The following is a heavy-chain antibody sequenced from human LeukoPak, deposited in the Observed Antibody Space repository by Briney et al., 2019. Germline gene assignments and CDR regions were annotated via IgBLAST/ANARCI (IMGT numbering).Heavy chain of an antibody. CDR2: IYPGDSDT. CDR3: ARIYYDSSGYYYPFDY. CDR1: GYSFTSYW. D-gene: IGHD3-22*01. J-gene: IGHJ4*02. Sequence: GESLKISCKGSGYSFTSYWIGWVRQMPGKGLEWMGIIYPGDSDTRYSPSFQGQVTISADKSISTAYLQWSSPKASDTAMYYCARIYYDSSGYYYPFDYWGQGTLVTVSS. V-gene: IGHV5-51*01.